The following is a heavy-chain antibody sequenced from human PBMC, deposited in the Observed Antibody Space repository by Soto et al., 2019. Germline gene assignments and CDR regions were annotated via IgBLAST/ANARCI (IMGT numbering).Heavy chain of an antibody. CDR1: GFTFSSYG. CDR3: AKETYSGPLDY. Sequence: QVQLVESGGGVVQPGRSLRLSCAASGFTFSSYGMHWVRQAPGKGLEWVAVISYDGSNKYYADSVKGRFTISRDNSKNTLDLQMNSLRAEDTGVYYCAKETYSGPLDYWGQGTLVTVSS. J-gene: IGHJ4*02. D-gene: IGHD2-15*01. V-gene: IGHV3-30*18. CDR2: ISYDGSNK.